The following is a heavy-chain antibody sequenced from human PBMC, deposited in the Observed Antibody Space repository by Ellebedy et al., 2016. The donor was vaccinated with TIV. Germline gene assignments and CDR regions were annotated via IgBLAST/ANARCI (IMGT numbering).Heavy chain of an antibody. CDR2: IYYTGET. J-gene: IGHJ4*02. Sequence: MPGGSLRLSCSVSGGSVTSNDYWWGWIRQPPGKRLEWLASIYYTGETFYTPSLQSRVTISVDMSKNQFSLKLTSVTAADTAIYYCARDIASGRSSPFDSWGQGTLVTVSS. D-gene: IGHD3-10*01. V-gene: IGHV4-39*07. CDR1: GGSVTSNDYW. CDR3: ARDIASGRSSPFDS.